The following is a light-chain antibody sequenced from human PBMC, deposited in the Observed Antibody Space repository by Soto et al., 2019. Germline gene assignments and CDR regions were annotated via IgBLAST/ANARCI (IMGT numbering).Light chain of an antibody. V-gene: IGKV3-20*01. CDR3: QQYGSSFFT. CDR2: GAS. J-gene: IGKJ3*01. Sequence: EIVLTQSPGTLSLSPGERATLSCRASQSVNSAYLAWYQQKPGQAPRLLIYGASSRATGIPDRFSGSGSGTDFTLTISRLEPEDFAVYSCQQYGSSFFTFGPGTKVDIK. CDR1: QSVNSAY.